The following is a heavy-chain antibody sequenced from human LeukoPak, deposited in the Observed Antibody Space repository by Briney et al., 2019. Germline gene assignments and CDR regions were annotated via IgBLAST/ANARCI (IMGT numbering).Heavy chain of an antibody. Sequence: PSETLSLTCAVYGGSFSGYYWSWIRQPPGKGLEWIGEINHSGSTNYNPSLKSRVTISVDTSKNQFSLKLSSVTAADTAVYYCASLLSIDPIAAAGGGRVDPWGQGTLVTVSS. CDR2: INHSGST. J-gene: IGHJ5*02. CDR1: GGSFSGYY. V-gene: IGHV4-34*01. CDR3: ASLLSIDPIAAAGGGRVDP. D-gene: IGHD6-13*01.